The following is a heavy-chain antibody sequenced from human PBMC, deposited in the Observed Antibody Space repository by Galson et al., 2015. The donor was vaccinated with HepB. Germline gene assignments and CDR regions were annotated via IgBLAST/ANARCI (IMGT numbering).Heavy chain of an antibody. CDR1: GFTFSSYA. V-gene: IGHV3-23*01. D-gene: IGHD4-17*01. J-gene: IGHJ6*02. CDR2: ISGSGGST. CDR3: AKDRWTTVTDYYYYGMDV. Sequence: CAASGFTFSSYAMSWVRQAPGKGLEWVSAISGSGGSTYYADSVKGRFTISRDNSKNTLYLQMNSLRAEDTAVYYCAKDRWTTVTDYYYYGMDVWGQGTTVTVSS.